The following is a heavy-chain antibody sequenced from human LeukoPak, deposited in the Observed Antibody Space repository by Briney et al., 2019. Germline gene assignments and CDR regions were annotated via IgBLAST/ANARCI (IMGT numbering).Heavy chain of an antibody. CDR3: VSFYETY. D-gene: IGHD2-2*01. Sequence: GGSLRLSCAASGNYWMHWVRQAPGKGLVWVSHINGDGSWTTYADSVKGRFTISKDNAKNTVYLQMNNLRAEDTAVYYCVSFYETYWGRGALVTVSS. V-gene: IGHV3-74*01. J-gene: IGHJ4*02. CDR1: GNYW. CDR2: INGDGSWT.